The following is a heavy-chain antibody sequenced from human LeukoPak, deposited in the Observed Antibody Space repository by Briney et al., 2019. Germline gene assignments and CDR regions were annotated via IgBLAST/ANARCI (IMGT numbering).Heavy chain of an antibody. D-gene: IGHD6-13*01. V-gene: IGHV4-59*01. J-gene: IGHJ3*02. CDR3: ARNRQPYSTTWDDAFDI. CDR2: MFHTGST. Sequence: SETLSLTCSVFGASISTYYWTRIRQPPGKGLEWIAFMFHTGSTNYNPSLKSRVTISVDTSKNQFSLKLRSVTAADTAVYYCARNRQPYSTTWDDAFDIWGQGTMVTVS. CDR1: GASISTYY.